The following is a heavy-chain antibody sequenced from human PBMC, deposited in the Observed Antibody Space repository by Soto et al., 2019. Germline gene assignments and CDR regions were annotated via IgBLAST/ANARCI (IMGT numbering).Heavy chain of an antibody. J-gene: IGHJ6*02. CDR3: VTARTYSRFYGMDV. CDR1: GFTFSSYA. CDR2: ISYDGSNK. V-gene: IGHV3-30-3*01. D-gene: IGHD6-6*01. Sequence: GGSRRLPGAASGFTFSSYAMHWGRQAPGKGLEWVAVISYDGSNKYYAGSVKGRFTISRDNSKNTLYLQVNSWRAEDTAVYSCVTARTYSRFYGMDVWGQGTTVTVSS.